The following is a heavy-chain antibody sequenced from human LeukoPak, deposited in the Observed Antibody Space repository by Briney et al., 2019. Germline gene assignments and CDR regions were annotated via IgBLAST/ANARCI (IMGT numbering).Heavy chain of an antibody. CDR2: ISHIGST. J-gene: IGHJ4*02. V-gene: IGHV4-4*02. CDR1: GGSISSGNW. CDR3: ARESYGSGSYYNDY. D-gene: IGHD3-10*01. Sequence: SGTLSLTCAVSGGSISSGNWWSWVRQPPGKGLEWIGEISHIGSTNYNPSLKSRVSISVDKSKIQFSLKLNSVTAADTAVYYCARESYGSGSYYNDYWGQGTLVTVSS.